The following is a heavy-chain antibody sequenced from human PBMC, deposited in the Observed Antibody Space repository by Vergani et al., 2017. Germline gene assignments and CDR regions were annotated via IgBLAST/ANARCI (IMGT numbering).Heavy chain of an antibody. Sequence: EVQLVDSGGGLVQPGQSLRLSCTPSGFSFGDDALTWVRQVPGKGLEWVAFLGKRDFGGTRQYAPSVRGRITISRDDSKSVAYFDMNNLKVEDTAIYYCSRPGYNNGQRDSWGQGTLVIVSS. V-gene: IGHV3-49*04. CDR1: GFSFGDDA. D-gene: IGHD1-1*01. J-gene: IGHJ4*03. CDR2: LGKRDFGGTR. CDR3: SRPGYNNGQRDS.